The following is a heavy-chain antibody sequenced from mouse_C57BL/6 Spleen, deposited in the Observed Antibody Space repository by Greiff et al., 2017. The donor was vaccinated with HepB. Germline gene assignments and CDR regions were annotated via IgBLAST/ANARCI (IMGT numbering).Heavy chain of an antibody. J-gene: IGHJ3*01. D-gene: IGHD1-1*01. CDR3: ARLITTVPRPY. V-gene: IGHV1-22*01. CDR2: INPNNGGT. CDR1: GYTSTDYN. Sequence: EVQLQQSGPELVKPGASVKMSCKASGYTSTDYNMHWVKQSHGKSLEWIGYINPNNGGTSYNQKFKGKATLTVNKSSSTAYMELRSLTSEDSAVYYCARLITTVPRPYWGQGTLVTVSA.